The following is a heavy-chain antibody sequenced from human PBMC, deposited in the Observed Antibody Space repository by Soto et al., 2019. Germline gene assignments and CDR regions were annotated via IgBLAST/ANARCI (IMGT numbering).Heavy chain of an antibody. D-gene: IGHD2-2*01. V-gene: IGHV3-53*01. J-gene: IGHJ6*02. Sequence: GGSLRLSCAASGFTVSSNYMSWVRQAPGKGLEWVSVIYSGGSTYYADSVKGRFTISRDNSKNTLYLQMNSLRAEDTAVYYCATVGVPAALLYYYGMDVCGPGTTLTVS. CDR1: GFTVSSNY. CDR2: IYSGGST. CDR3: ATVGVPAALLYYYGMDV.